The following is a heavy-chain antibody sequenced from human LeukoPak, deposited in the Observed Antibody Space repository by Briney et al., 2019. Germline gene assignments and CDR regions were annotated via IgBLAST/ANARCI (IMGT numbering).Heavy chain of an antibody. D-gene: IGHD6-19*01. CDR3: ARVVSSGWYYFDY. V-gene: IGHV1-18*01. CDR2: ISAYNGNT. Sequence: ASVKVSCKASGYTFTSYGISWVRQAPGQGLEWMGWISAYNGNTDYAQSLQGRVTMTIDTSTSTVYMELSSLRSEDTAVYYCARVVSSGWYYFDYWGQGTLVTVSS. CDR1: GYTFTSYG. J-gene: IGHJ4*02.